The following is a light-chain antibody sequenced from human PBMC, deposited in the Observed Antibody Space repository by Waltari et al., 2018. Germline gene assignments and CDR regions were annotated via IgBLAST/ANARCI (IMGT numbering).Light chain of an antibody. CDR2: DAS. V-gene: IGKV3-11*01. Sequence: EIVLTQSPATLSLSPGESATLSCRASQSVRTYLAWYQHRPGQAPRLLIYDASNRATDVPARFSGSGSGTDFTLTISSLQPEDFAVYYCQERSNWPGGAFGGGTKVEIK. J-gene: IGKJ4*01. CDR3: QERSNWPGGA. CDR1: QSVRTY.